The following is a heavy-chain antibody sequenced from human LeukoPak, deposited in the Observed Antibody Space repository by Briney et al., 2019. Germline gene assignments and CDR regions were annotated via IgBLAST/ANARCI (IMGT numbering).Heavy chain of an antibody. CDR3: TAVPHDSAV. Sequence: GGSLRLSCAAPTFAFNNAWMSWFRRAPGKGLEGVGHIKSKTDGGTTDYAAPVQGRFTISRDDSKDRLYLQMNSLKTEDTAVYYCTAVPHDSAVWGQGTLVTVSS. J-gene: IGHJ4*02. D-gene: IGHD3-22*01. CDR2: IKSKTDGGTT. V-gene: IGHV3-15*01. CDR1: TFAFNNAW.